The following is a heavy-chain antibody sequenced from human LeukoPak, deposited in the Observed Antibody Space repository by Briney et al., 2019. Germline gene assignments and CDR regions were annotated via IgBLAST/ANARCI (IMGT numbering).Heavy chain of an antibody. CDR3: ARVLGYCSGANCHAPFDY. J-gene: IGHJ4*02. CDR1: GITFSSYS. CDR2: ISSFSGTI. D-gene: IGHD2-15*01. Sequence: GGSLRLSCVASGITFSSYSMNWVRQAPGKGLEWVSYISSFSGTINYADSVKGRFTISRDNAKNSLYLQMNSLRAEDTAVYYCARVLGYCSGANCHAPFDYWGQGALVTVSS. V-gene: IGHV3-48*01.